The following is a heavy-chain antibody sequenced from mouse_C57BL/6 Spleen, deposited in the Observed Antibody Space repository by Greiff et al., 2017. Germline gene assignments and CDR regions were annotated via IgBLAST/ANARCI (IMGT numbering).Heavy chain of an antibody. V-gene: IGHV1-15*01. CDR2: IDPETGGT. CDR1: GYTFTDYE. CDR3: TRRLYYPAMDY. Sequence: QVQLQQSGAELVRPGASVTLSCKASGYTFTDYEMHWVKQTPVHGLEWIGAIDPETGGTAYNQKFKGKAILTADKSSSTAYMELRSLTSEDSAVYYCTRRLYYPAMDYWGQGTSVTVSS. D-gene: IGHD1-1*01. J-gene: IGHJ4*01.